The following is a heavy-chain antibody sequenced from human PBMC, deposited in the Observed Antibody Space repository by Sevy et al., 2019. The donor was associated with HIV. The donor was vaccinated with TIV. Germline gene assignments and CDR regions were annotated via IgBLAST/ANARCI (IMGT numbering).Heavy chain of an antibody. CDR3: AKGRFEGAYCSGGSCYSEPNYYYYGMDV. J-gene: IGHJ6*02. D-gene: IGHD2-15*01. V-gene: IGHV3-23*01. CDR1: GFTFSSYA. CDR2: ISGSGGST. Sequence: GSLRLSCAASGFTFSSYAMSWVRQAPGKGLEWVSAISGSGGSTYYADSVKGRFTISRDNSKNTLYLQMNSLRAEDTAVYYCAKGRFEGAYCSGGSCYSEPNYYYYGMDVWGQGTTVTVSS.